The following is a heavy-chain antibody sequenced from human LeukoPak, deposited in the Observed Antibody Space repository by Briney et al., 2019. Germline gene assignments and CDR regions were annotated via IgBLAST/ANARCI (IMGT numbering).Heavy chain of an antibody. J-gene: IGHJ4*02. Sequence: PGGSLRLSCVASGFTFSDHNMNWVRQAPGKGLEWVSYIRSTRSTIYYADPVKGRFTISRDNAKNSLYLQMNSLRDEDTAVYYCARDQYYYDSSGYPTWGQGTLVTVSS. CDR3: ARDQYYYDSSGYPT. D-gene: IGHD3-22*01. CDR2: IRSTRSTI. CDR1: GFTFSDHN. V-gene: IGHV3-48*02.